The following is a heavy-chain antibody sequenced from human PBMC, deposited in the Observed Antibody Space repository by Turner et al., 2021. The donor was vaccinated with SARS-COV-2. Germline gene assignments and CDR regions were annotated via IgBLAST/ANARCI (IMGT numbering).Heavy chain of an antibody. V-gene: IGHV3-53*01. Sequence: EVQLVESGGGLIQPGGSLRHSCAASGFNVSSNYMSCVRQAPWRGLWWVSVIYSEGSTYNADSVKGRVTISRDNTKNTLYLQMYSLRAEDTAVYYWARDRGGCSDYWGQGTLVTVSS. CDR2: IYSEGST. J-gene: IGHJ4*02. CDR1: GFNVSSNY. CDR3: ARDRGGCSDY. D-gene: IGHD2-15*01.